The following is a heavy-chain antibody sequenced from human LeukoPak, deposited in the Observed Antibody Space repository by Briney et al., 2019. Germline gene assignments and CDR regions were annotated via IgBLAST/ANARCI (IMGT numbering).Heavy chain of an antibody. J-gene: IGHJ4*02. CDR1: GFTFDDYA. V-gene: IGHV3-43*02. CDR3: ATTTYYYDSSGYYYN. CDR2: ISGDGGST. D-gene: IGHD3-22*01. Sequence: PGGSLRLSCAASGFTFDDYAMHWVRQAPGKGLEWVSLISGDGGSTYYADSVKGRFTISRDNSKNSLYLQMNSLRTEDTALYYCATTTYYYDSSGYYYNWGQGTLVTVSS.